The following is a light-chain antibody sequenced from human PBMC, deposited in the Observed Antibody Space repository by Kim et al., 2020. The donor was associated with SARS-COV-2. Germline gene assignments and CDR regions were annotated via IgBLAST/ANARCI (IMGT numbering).Light chain of an antibody. J-gene: IGKJ4*02. CDR3: LQYGRWWT. CDR1: ESVSSNN. V-gene: IGKV3-20*01. Sequence: ETVLTQSPGTLSLSPGERATLSCRASESVSSNNLAWYQQKPGQAPRLLIYGASSRATGIPERFSGSGSGTDFTLTISSLEPEDFAVFYCLQYGRWWTFGGGTKVDIK. CDR2: GAS.